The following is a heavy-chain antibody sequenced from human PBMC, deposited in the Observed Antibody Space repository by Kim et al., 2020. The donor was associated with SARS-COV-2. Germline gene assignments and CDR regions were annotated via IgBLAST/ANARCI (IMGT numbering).Heavy chain of an antibody. V-gene: IGHV3-30*02. D-gene: IGHD3-10*01. J-gene: IGHJ5*02. Sequence: YADSVKGRINISRDNSKNTLYLQMNSLRAEDTAVYYCAKLRGRYNWFDPWGQGTLVTVSS. CDR3: AKLRGRYNWFDP.